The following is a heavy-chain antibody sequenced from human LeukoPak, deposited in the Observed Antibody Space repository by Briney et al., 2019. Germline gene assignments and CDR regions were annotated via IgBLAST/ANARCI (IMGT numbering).Heavy chain of an antibody. CDR2: ISGSGGST. J-gene: IGHJ4*02. CDR1: GFTFSSYA. Sequence: PGGSLRLSCAASGFTFSSYAMSWVRQAPGKGLEWVSAISGSGGSTYYADSVKGWFTISRDNSKNTLYLQMNSLRAEDTAVYYCAKRANYDILTGPLDYWGQGTLVTVSS. V-gene: IGHV3-23*01. D-gene: IGHD3-9*01. CDR3: AKRANYDILTGPLDY.